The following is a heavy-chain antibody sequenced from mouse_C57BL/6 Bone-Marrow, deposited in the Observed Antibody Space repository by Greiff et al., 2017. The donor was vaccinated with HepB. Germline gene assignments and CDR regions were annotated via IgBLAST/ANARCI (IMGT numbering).Heavy chain of an antibody. CDR1: GFSLTSYG. CDR3: ARHLYGNYWAMDY. CDR2: IWSDGST. J-gene: IGHJ4*01. V-gene: IGHV2-6-1*01. D-gene: IGHD2-1*01. Sequence: VQLVESGPGLVAPSQSLSITCTVSGFSLTSYGVHWVRQPPGKGLEWLVVIWSDGSTTYNSALKSRLSISKDNSKSQVFSKMNSLQTDDTAMYYCARHLYGNYWAMDYWGQGTSVTVSS.